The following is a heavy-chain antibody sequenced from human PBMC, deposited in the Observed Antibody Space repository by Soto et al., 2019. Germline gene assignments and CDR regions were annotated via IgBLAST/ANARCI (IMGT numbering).Heavy chain of an antibody. CDR3: ARGRPTGYSYYGMDV. D-gene: IGHD1-1*01. V-gene: IGHV3-21*01. CDR1: GFTFNSYS. CDR2: ISSSSTFI. J-gene: IGHJ6*02. Sequence: GGSLRLSCAASGFTFNSYSMNWVRQAPGKGLEWVSSISSSSTFIYDADSVKGRFSISRDNAKNSLFLQMNSLRAEDTAVYFCARGRPTGYSYYGMDVWGQGTTVTISS.